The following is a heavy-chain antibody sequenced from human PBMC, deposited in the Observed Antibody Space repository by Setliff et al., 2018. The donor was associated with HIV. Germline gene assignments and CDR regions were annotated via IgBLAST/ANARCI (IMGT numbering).Heavy chain of an antibody. J-gene: IGHJ3*02. CDR2: INQSGGI. V-gene: IGHV4-34*01. CDR3: ATASGYDLFMGAFDI. Sequence: SETLSLTCAVSGGSFSGYYWSWIRQPPGKGLEWIGEINQSGGINYNPSLKSRVTISIDTFKNQFSMKLYSVTAADTAVYYCATASGYDLFMGAFDIWVQGTMVTVSS. CDR1: GGSFSGYY. D-gene: IGHD5-12*01.